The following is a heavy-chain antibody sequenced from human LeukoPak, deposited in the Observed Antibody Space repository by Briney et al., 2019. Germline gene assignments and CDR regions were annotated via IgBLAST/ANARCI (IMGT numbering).Heavy chain of an antibody. J-gene: IGHJ4*02. CDR2: INWSGGRT. CDR3: ARDLATSDN. CDR1: RFTVSGNY. V-gene: IGHV3-20*04. Sequence: PGGSLRLSCASSRFTVSGNYMTWVRQAPGKGLEWVSGINWSGGRTGYADSLKGRFTISRDNAKNTLYLQMNSLRDEDTALYYCARDLATSDNWGQGTLVTVSS. D-gene: IGHD3-3*02.